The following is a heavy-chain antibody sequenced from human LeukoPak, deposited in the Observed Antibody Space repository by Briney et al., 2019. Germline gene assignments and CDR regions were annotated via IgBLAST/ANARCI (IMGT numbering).Heavy chain of an antibody. CDR2: IDDSGVIR. Sequence: GGSLRLSCAAPGFTFKTHAMSWVRQAPGKGLEWVSRIDDSGVIRSYADSVKGRFTISRDNSKMTLTLQMNSLRAEDTAVYYCAKRLKRNYYYHYAMDVWGQGTTVTVSS. CDR3: AKRLKRNYYYHYAMDV. V-gene: IGHV3-23*01. CDR1: GFTFKTHA. J-gene: IGHJ6*02. D-gene: IGHD3-22*01.